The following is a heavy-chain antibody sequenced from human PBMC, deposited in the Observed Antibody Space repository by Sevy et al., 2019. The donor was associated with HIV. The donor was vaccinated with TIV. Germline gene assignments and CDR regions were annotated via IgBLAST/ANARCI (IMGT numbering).Heavy chain of an antibody. CDR3: ARGDDYIWGKYRYTGNHWFDP. Sequence: GGSLRLSCTASGFTFNNYWMHWVRQAPGKGLVWVSRINSDGSRTSYADSVKGRFTISRDNAKNTLYLQMNSLRAEDTAVYYCARGDDYIWGKYRYTGNHWFDPWGQGTLVTVSS. D-gene: IGHD3-16*02. CDR1: GFTFNNYW. CDR2: INSDGSRT. V-gene: IGHV3-74*01. J-gene: IGHJ5*02.